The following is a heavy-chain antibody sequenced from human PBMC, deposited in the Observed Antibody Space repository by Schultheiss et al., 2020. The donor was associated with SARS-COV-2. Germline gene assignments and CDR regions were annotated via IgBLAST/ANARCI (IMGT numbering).Heavy chain of an antibody. Sequence: SETLSLTCTVSGGSISSYYWSWIRQPPGKGLEWIGYIYYTGITSYNPSLKSRVTISVDTSKNQFSLKLSSVTAADTAVYYCARTLSVAGALGWFDPWGQGTLVTVSS. D-gene: IGHD6-19*01. CDR3: ARTLSVAGALGWFDP. J-gene: IGHJ5*02. V-gene: IGHV4-59*01. CDR1: GGSISSYY. CDR2: IYYTGIT.